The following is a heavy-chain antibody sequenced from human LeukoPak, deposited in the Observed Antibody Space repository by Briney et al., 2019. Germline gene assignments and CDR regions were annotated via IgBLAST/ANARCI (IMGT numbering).Heavy chain of an antibody. D-gene: IGHD2-15*01. Sequence: GGSLRLSCAASGFTVSSNYMSWVRQAPGKGLEWVSVIYSGGSTYYADSVKGRFTISRDNSKNTLYLQMNSLRAEDTAVYYCARALTDNCYYYYMDVWGKGTTVTVSS. CDR1: GFTVSSNY. V-gene: IGHV3-66*02. J-gene: IGHJ6*03. CDR3: ARALTDNCYYYYMDV. CDR2: IYSGGST.